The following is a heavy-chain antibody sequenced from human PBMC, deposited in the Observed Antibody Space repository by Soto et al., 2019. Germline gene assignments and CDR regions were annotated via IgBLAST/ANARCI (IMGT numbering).Heavy chain of an antibody. V-gene: IGHV3-48*02. CDR2: LSGSSSNI. CDR3: VRDRPDSSSWWPFDH. Sequence: GGSLRLSCAASGFTFSSYGMNWVRQAPGKGLEWVSYLSGSSSNIYYADSVKGRFTISRDNAKNSLYLQMNSLRYEDTAVYYCVRDRPDSSSWWPFDHWGQGTLVTVSS. J-gene: IGHJ4*02. CDR1: GFTFSSYG. D-gene: IGHD6-13*01.